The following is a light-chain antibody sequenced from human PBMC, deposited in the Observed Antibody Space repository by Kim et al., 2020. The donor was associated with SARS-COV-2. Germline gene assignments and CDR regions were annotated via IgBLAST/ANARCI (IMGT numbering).Light chain of an antibody. J-gene: IGLJ3*02. Sequence: QSALTQPPSASGSLGQSVTISCTGTNSDIGGYNYVSWYQQHPGKAPKLIIYEVTKRPSGVPDRFSGSKSGSTASLTVSGLQAEDEADYYCSSYAGRNNLLFGGGTSLTVL. V-gene: IGLV2-8*01. CDR2: EVT. CDR3: SSYAGRNNLL. CDR1: NSDIGGYNY.